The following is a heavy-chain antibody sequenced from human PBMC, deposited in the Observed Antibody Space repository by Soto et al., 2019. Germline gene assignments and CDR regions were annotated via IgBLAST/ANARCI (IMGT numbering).Heavy chain of an antibody. D-gene: IGHD2-8*01. CDR2: INPKSGGT. CDR1: GYSFTDYH. V-gene: IGHV1-2*04. CDR3: ARGDSTDCSNGVCSFFYNHDMDV. Sequence: ASVKVSFKASGYSFTDYHIHWVRQAPGQGLEWLGRINPKSGGTSTAQKFQGWVTMTTDTSISTASMELTRLTSDDTAIYYCARGDSTDCSNGVCSFFYNHDMDVWGQGTTVTVSS. J-gene: IGHJ6*02.